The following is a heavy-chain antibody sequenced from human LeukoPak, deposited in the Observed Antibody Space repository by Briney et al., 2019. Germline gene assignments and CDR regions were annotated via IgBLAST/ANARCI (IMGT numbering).Heavy chain of an antibody. CDR2: IYYSGST. CDR1: GCSIYSSSDY. CDR3: ARGRRCSSSRCHAGFLVL. D-gene: IGHD2-2*01. V-gene: IGHV4-39*01. J-gene: IGHJ1*01. Sequence: WETLSHLLTVSGCSIYSSSDYWVWIRQPPGKGLEWIGSIYYSGSTYYNPSLKSRVTISVNTSKNQFSLKLSSVTAADTAVYYCARGRRCSSSRCHAGFLVLGAQGTLVSVSS.